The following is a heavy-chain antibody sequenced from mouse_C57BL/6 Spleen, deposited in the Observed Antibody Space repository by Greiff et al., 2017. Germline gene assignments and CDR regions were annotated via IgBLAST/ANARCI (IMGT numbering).Heavy chain of an antibody. CDR1: GYTFTSYT. CDR3: ARLGDGYYFAWFAY. Sequence: QVQLKESGAELARPGASVKMSCKASGYTFTSYTMHWVKQRPGQGLEWIGYINPSSGYTKYNQKFKDKATLTADKSSSTAYMQLSRLTSEDSAVYYCARLGDGYYFAWFAYWGQGTLVTVSA. V-gene: IGHV1-4*01. D-gene: IGHD2-3*01. J-gene: IGHJ3*01. CDR2: INPSSGYT.